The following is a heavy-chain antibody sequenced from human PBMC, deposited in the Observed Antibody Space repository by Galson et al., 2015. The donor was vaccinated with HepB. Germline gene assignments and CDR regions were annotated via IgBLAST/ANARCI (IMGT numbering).Heavy chain of an antibody. V-gene: IGHV3-23*01. Sequence: SLRLSCAASGFTFSSYAMSWVRQAPGKGLEWVSAISGSGGSTYYADSVKGRFTISRDNSKNTLYLQMNSLRAEDTAVYYCAKSYLYSSGLFDYWGQGTLVTVSS. CDR1: GFTFSSYA. CDR3: AKSYLYSSGLFDY. J-gene: IGHJ4*02. CDR2: ISGSGGST. D-gene: IGHD6-19*01.